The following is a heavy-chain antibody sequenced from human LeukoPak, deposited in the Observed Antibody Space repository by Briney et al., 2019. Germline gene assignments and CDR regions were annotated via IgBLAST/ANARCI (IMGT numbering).Heavy chain of an antibody. Sequence: PGGSLRLSCAASGFSFSTYAMSWVRQTPGKGLVWVSRINEDGSTTNHADSVKGRFTISRDNVKNTLYMEMNSLRAEDTAVYYCVRDLGGRSGHWGQGTLVTVSS. CDR1: GFSFSTYA. CDR2: INEDGSTT. V-gene: IGHV3-74*01. D-gene: IGHD1-26*01. CDR3: VRDLGGRSGH. J-gene: IGHJ4*02.